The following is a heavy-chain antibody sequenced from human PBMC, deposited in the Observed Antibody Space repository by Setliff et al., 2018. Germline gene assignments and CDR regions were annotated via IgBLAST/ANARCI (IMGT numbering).Heavy chain of an antibody. CDR2: INSDVSTT. J-gene: IGHJ4*02. V-gene: IGHV3-74*01. CDR1: EFTLSTYW. CDR3: VRGSAYGSGSFDC. D-gene: IGHD2-15*01. Sequence: GGSLRLSCAASEFTLSTYWIHWVRQAPRKGLVWVSRINSDVSTTTYADSVKGRFTISRDNGKNTVYLQMNSLRAEDTAMYYCVRGSAYGSGSFDCWGQGTLVTVSS.